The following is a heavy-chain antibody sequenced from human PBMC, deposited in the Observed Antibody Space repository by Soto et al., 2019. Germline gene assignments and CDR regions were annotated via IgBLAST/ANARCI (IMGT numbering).Heavy chain of an antibody. CDR3: ARAQFYSGSGNYNNLMFDA. CDR1: GGSIGGVGYS. D-gene: IGHD3-10*01. CDR2: MYHSGTF. J-gene: IGHJ5*02. Sequence: PSETLSLTCAVSGGSIGGVGYSWSWIRQPPGGGLEWIGYMYHSGTFLKSPSLKTRLTMSLDMSKNQFSLTLNSMTAADTAVSYCARAQFYSGSGNYNNLMFDAWGQGIQVTVSS. V-gene: IGHV4-30-2*01.